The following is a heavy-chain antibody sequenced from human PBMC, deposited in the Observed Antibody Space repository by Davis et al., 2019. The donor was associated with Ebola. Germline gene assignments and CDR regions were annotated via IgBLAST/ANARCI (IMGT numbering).Heavy chain of an antibody. CDR1: GFNFRNFG. V-gene: IGHV3-30*02. J-gene: IGHJ3*02. CDR3: AKDTSNIWFDI. Sequence: GGSLRLSCAASGFNFRNFGMHWVRQAPGKGLEWVAFLRYDGGNYHYADSVRGRFTISRDNSRNTLYLQLNSLRFEDTAVYYCAKDTSNIWFDIWGQGTNVTVSS. CDR2: LRYDGGNY. D-gene: IGHD1-26*01.